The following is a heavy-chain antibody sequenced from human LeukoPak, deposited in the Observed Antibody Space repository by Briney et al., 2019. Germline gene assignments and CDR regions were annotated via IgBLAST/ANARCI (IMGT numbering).Heavy chain of an antibody. D-gene: IGHD2-2*01. CDR2: TSANNRNT. CDR3: ARSQAVVSSSLYYYYMDV. V-gene: IGHV1-18*01. J-gene: IGHJ6*03. CDR1: GYTFLSHG. Sequence: GASVKVSCKASGYTFLSHGFSWVRQAPGQGLEWMGWTSANNRNTNYAQRLQGRATMTTDTSTNTAYMELRTLRSDDTAVYYCARSQAVVSSSLYYYYMDVWGKGTTIIVSS.